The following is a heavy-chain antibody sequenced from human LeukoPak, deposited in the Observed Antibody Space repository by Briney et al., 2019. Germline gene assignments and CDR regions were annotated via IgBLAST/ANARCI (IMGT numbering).Heavy chain of an antibody. CDR1: GGSISRSRYY. CDR3: ARHMSIAVAGTGLPRGRWRGYLPDY. Sequence: PSETLSLPCTVSGGSISRSRYYWAWIRQPPGKGLVCHWWIYYSGSPYYNPSLKSPVTISVGTSKNQLSLKLSSVTAADRAVYHCARHMSIAVAGTGLPRGRWRGYLPDYWGQGTLVTVSS. D-gene: IGHD6-19*01. CDR2: IYYSGSP. J-gene: IGHJ4*02. V-gene: IGHV4-39*01.